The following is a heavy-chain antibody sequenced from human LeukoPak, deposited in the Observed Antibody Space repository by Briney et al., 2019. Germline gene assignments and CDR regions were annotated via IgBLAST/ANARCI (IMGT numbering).Heavy chain of an antibody. CDR2: IYYSGST. D-gene: IGHD3-10*01. Sequence: SQTLSLTCTVSGGSISSGGYYWSWIRQHPGKGLGWIGYIYYSGSTYYNPPLKSRVTISVDTSKNQFSLKLSSVTAADTAVYYCATMVRGVILFDYWGQGTLVTVSS. CDR3: ATMVRGVILFDY. V-gene: IGHV4-31*03. J-gene: IGHJ4*02. CDR1: GGSISSGGYY.